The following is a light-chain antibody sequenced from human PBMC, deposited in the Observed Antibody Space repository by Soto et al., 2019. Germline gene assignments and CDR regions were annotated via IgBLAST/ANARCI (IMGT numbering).Light chain of an antibody. J-gene: IGKJ1*01. CDR3: QQYYSYSRT. Sequence: DIQMTQSPSTVSAFVGDRVTITCRASQSISNWLAWYQQKPGKAPKLLIYKASSLESGVPSRFSGSGSGSDFTLTISSLQPDDLATYYCQQYYSYSRTFGQRTKVDI. CDR1: QSISNW. CDR2: KAS. V-gene: IGKV1-5*03.